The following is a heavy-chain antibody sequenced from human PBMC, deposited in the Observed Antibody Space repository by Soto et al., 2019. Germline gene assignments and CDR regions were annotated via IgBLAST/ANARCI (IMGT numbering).Heavy chain of an antibody. CDR3: ARDPGVSESGIAAAGSNWFDP. Sequence: SETLSLTCTVSGGSISSGGYYWSWIRQHPGKGLEWIGYIYYSGSTYYNPSLKSRVTISVDTSKNQFSLKLSSVTAADTAVYYCARDPGVSESGIAAAGSNWFDPWGQGTLVTVSS. CDR1: GGSISSGGYY. CDR2: IYYSGST. V-gene: IGHV4-31*03. D-gene: IGHD6-13*01. J-gene: IGHJ5*02.